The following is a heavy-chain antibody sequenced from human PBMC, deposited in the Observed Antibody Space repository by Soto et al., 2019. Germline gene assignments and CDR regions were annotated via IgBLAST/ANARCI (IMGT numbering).Heavy chain of an antibody. J-gene: IGHJ5*02. V-gene: IGHV3-23*01. CDR1: GFSFTDFA. CDR2: ISGTGGRT. CDR3: AKASEWLFGNWFDP. D-gene: IGHD3-3*01. Sequence: RGSLRPSCAASGFSFTDFAISFCRHPPWKWLEWVSSISGTGGRTHYADSVKGRFSISRVNSRNTLSLQMNSLRAEDTALYYCAKASEWLFGNWFDPWVQGTLVTVSS.